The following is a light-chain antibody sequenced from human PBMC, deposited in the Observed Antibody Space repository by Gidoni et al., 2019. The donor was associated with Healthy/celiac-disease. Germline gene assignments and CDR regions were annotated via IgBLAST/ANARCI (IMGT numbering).Light chain of an antibody. CDR1: SSNIGAGSD. Sequence: QSVLTQPPSASGAPGQRVTIYCTGISSNIGAGSDVHWYQQLPGTAPKLLIYGNSNRPSGVPDRFSGSKSGTSASLAITGLQAEDEADYYCQSYDRSLSGFWVFGGGTKLTVL. J-gene: IGLJ3*02. V-gene: IGLV1-40*01. CDR3: QSYDRSLSGFWV. CDR2: GNS.